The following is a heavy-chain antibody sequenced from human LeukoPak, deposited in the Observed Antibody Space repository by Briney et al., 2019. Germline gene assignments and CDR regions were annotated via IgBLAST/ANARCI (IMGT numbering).Heavy chain of an antibody. J-gene: IGHJ3*01. Sequence: ASVKVSCKASGYTFTSLDINWVRQATGQGLEWMGWMNPNSGNTGYAQKFQGRVTMTRDTSVDTAYMELNSLISEDTAMYYCARGWEVYRDGAFDVWGQGTMVTVSP. CDR3: ARGWEVYRDGAFDV. V-gene: IGHV1-8*01. CDR2: MNPNSGNT. D-gene: IGHD1-26*01. CDR1: GYTFTSLD.